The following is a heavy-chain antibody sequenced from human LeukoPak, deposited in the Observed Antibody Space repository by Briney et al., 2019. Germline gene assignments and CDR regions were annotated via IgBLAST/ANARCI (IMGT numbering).Heavy chain of an antibody. CDR1: GLTFSNYW. Sequence: GGSLRLSCAASGLTFSNYWMSWVRQAPGKGLEWVANIEQDESEKYYVDSVKGRFIISRDNAKNSLYLQMNSLRAEDSAVYYCAREDYRDYNYWGQGTLVTVSS. J-gene: IGHJ4*02. CDR2: IEQDESEK. D-gene: IGHD4-17*01. V-gene: IGHV3-7*01. CDR3: AREDYRDYNY.